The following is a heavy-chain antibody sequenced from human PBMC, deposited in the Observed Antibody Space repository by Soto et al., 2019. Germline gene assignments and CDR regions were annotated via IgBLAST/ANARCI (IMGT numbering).Heavy chain of an antibody. J-gene: IGHJ5*02. V-gene: IGHV4-31*03. CDR1: GGSISSGGYY. Sequence: QVQLQESGPGLVKPSQTLSLTCTVSGGSISSGGYYWSWIRQHPGKGLEWIGYIYYSGSTYYNPSLKSRVTISVDTSKNQFSLKLSSVTAADTAVYYCARDAPARDYGDSYWFDPWGQGTLVTVSS. CDR2: IYYSGST. CDR3: ARDAPARDYGDSYWFDP. D-gene: IGHD4-17*01.